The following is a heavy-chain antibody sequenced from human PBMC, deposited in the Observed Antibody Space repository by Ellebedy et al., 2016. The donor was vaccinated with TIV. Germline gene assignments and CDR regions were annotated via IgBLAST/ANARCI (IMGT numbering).Heavy chain of an antibody. V-gene: IGHV3-21*06. CDR1: GFAFNMYS. J-gene: IGHJ6*02. CDR2: ISYGSTYI. Sequence: PGGSLRLSCAASGFAFNMYSMNWVRQAPGKGLDWVSSISYGSTYIYDSDSVRGRFTISRDDAKNSLYLQLNSLRVEDTATYYCARSLGIGPYGTDVWGQGTTVTVAS. CDR3: ARSLGIGPYGTDV. D-gene: IGHD3-16*01.